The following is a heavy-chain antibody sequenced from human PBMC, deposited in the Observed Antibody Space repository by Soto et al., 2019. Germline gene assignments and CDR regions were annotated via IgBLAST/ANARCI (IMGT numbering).Heavy chain of an antibody. CDR2: INHSGSP. V-gene: IGHV4-34*01. CDR3: ARGLGCSGGTCYYGWFDD. CDR1: ACSSTVYY. D-gene: IGHD2-15*01. J-gene: IGHJ5*02. Sequence: PSQTLSPTGPLYACSSTVYYCSWIRQPPKKGLAWIGAINHSGSPTYTPPLQRRVTLSVDPHKNQVSLKLSSATAADRALYYRARGLGCSGGTCYYGWFDDWGRGTVVT.